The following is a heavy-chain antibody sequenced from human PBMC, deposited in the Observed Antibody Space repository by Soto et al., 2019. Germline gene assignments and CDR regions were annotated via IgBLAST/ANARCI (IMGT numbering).Heavy chain of an antibody. J-gene: IGHJ6*02. V-gene: IGHV1-18*04. CDR1: GYTFTSYG. D-gene: IGHD6-6*01. CDR3: ARVGVAARPTYGMDV. CDR2: ISAYNGNT. Sequence: QVQLVQSGAEVKKPGASVKVSCKASGYTFTSYGISWVRQAPGQGLEWMGWISAYNGNTNYAQKLQGRVTMNTDTSTSTAYLELRRLRSADTAVYYCARVGVAARPTYGMDVWGQGTTVTVSS.